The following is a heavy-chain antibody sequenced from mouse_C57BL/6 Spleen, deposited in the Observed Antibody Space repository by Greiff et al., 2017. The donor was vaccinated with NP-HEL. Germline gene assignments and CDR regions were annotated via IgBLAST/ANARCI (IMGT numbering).Heavy chain of an antibody. Sequence: EVMLVESGGGLVQPGGSLKLSCAASGFTFSDYYMYWVRQTPEKRLEWVAYISNGGGSTYYPDTVKGRFTISRDNAKNTLYLQMSRLKSEDTAMYYCARHGVGSAMDYWGQGTSVTVSS. CDR2: ISNGGGST. V-gene: IGHV5-12*01. D-gene: IGHD1-2*01. J-gene: IGHJ4*01. CDR3: ARHGVGSAMDY. CDR1: GFTFSDYY.